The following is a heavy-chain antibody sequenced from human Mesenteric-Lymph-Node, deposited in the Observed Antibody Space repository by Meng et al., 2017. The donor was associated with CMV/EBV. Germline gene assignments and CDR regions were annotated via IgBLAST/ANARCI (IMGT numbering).Heavy chain of an antibody. Sequence: ASVKVSCKASGYTFTSYGISWVRQAPGQGLEWMGWISAHNGNTKYAQKFQGRVSMTTDTSTSTAYMELRSLRSDDTAVYYCARGAGSIAAANYLYYGMDVWGQGTTVTVSS. CDR3: ARGAGSIAAANYLYYGMDV. V-gene: IGHV1-18*01. D-gene: IGHD6-13*01. CDR1: GYTFTSYG. CDR2: ISAHNGNT. J-gene: IGHJ6*02.